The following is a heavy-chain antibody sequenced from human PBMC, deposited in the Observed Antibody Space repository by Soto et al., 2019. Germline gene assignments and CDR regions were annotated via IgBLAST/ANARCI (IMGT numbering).Heavy chain of an antibody. V-gene: IGHV4-39*01. Sequence: QLQLQESGPRLVKAAETLSLNCTVSGGSISSSTFYWGWIRQPPGRGLEWVRSIDYSGNTYYNASLKSRVIVSVDTSKNQFSLKLNSATAADTAVYYCARQFRFGRRLPVSVDPWGQGILVTVSS. J-gene: IGHJ5*02. CDR2: IDYSGNT. CDR1: GGSISSSTFY. CDR3: ARQFRFGRRLPVSVDP. D-gene: IGHD3-16*01.